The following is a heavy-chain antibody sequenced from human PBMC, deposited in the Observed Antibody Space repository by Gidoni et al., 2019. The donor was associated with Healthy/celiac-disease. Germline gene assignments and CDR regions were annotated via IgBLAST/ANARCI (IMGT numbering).Heavy chain of an antibody. V-gene: IGHV1-46*01. CDR3: ARDGRDGYNYRNFDY. CDR1: GYTFTSYY. Sequence: QVQLVQSGAEVKKPGASVKVSCKASGYTFTSYYMHWVRQAPGQGLEWMGIINPSGGSTSYAQKFQGRVTMTRDTSTSTVYMELSSLRSEDTAVYYCARDGRDGYNYRNFDYWGQGTLVTVSS. D-gene: IGHD5-12*01. J-gene: IGHJ4*02. CDR2: INPSGGST.